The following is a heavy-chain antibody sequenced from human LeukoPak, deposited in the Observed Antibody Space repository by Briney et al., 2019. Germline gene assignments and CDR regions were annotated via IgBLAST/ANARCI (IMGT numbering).Heavy chain of an antibody. D-gene: IGHD3-10*01. J-gene: IGHJ4*02. CDR3: ARVRWFGLGYFDY. CDR1: GFTFSSYE. Sequence: PGGSLRLSCAASGFTFSSYEMNWVRQAPGKGLEWVSYISSSGSTIYYADSVKGRFTISRDNAKNSLYLQMNSLRAEDTAVYYCARVRWFGLGYFDYWGQGTLVTVSS. CDR2: ISSSGSTI. V-gene: IGHV3-48*03.